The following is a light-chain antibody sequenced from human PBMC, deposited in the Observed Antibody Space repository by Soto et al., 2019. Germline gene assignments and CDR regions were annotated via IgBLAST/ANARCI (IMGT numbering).Light chain of an antibody. CDR2: AVN. Sequence: QSVLTQPPSASGSPGQSVTISCTGTRSDVGGYNYVSWYQQHPGKAPKLMIYAVNKLPSGVPDRFSGSKYGNTASLTVSGLQAEDEDHCYCSAYAGSAIEVVGGGTQLTV. CDR1: RSDVGGYNY. CDR3: SAYAGSAIEV. V-gene: IGLV2-8*01. J-gene: IGLJ2*01.